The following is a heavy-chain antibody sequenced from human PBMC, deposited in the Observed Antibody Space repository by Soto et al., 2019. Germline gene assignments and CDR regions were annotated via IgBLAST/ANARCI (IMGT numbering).Heavy chain of an antibody. CDR3: SRSLDS. Sequence: EVQLMESGGGLVQPGGSLRLSCAASGFTFSTYWMDWVRQTPGKGLEWVANINQDGSEKNYVDSVKGRFTISRDNAQNTLYLLMNSLTAEDSALYYCSRSLDSWGQGTLVTVSS. CDR2: INQDGSEK. J-gene: IGHJ4*02. CDR1: GFTFSTYW. V-gene: IGHV3-7*01.